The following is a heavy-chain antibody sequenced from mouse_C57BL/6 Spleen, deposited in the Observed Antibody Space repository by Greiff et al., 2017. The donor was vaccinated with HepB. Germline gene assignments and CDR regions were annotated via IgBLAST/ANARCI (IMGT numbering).Heavy chain of an antibody. D-gene: IGHD2-4*01. CDR2: IWSGGST. CDR1: GFSLTSYG. V-gene: IGHV2-2*01. CDR3: ARNYDYDEVYYAMDY. J-gene: IGHJ4*01. Sequence: QVQLKESGPGLVQPSQSLSITCTVSGFSLTSYGVHWVRQSPGKGLEWLGVIWSGGSTDYNAAFISRLSISKDNSKSQVFFKMNSLQADDTAIYYCARNYDYDEVYYAMDYWGQGTSVTVSS.